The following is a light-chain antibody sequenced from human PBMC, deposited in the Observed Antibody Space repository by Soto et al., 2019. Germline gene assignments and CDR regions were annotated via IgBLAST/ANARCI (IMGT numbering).Light chain of an antibody. V-gene: IGLV3-1*01. Sequence: SYELTQPPSVSVAPGQTASITCSGDRMGDTYACWYQQKPGQSPVLVIYQDTKRPSGIPERFSASNSGNAATLTISGTQAMDEADYYCQAWDSNPVVFGGGTKLTVL. J-gene: IGLJ3*02. CDR2: QDT. CDR1: RMGDTY. CDR3: QAWDSNPVV.